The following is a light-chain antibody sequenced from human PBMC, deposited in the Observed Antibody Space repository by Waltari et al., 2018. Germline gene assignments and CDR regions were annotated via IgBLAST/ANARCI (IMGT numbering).Light chain of an antibody. CDR1: QSVSSY. V-gene: IGKV3-11*01. CDR3: QQRSNWHPT. J-gene: IGKJ4*01. CDR2: DAS. Sequence: EIVLIQSPATLSLSPGERATLSCRASQSVSSYLAWYQQKPGQAPRLLIYDASNRATGIPARFSGSGSGTDFTLTISSLEPEDFAVYYCQQRSNWHPTFGGGTKVEIK.